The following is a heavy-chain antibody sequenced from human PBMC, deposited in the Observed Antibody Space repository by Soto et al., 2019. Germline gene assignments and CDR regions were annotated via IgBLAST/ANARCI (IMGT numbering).Heavy chain of an antibody. J-gene: IGHJ4*02. Sequence: GGSLRLSCAASGFTFSSYAMSWVRQAPGKGLEWVSAISGSGGSTYYADSVKGRFTISRDNSKNTLYLQMNSLRAEDTAVYYCAKGGYYDSSGYYYDYWGQGTLVTVSS. CDR1: GFTFSSYA. D-gene: IGHD3-22*01. CDR2: ISGSGGST. CDR3: AKGGYYDSSGYYYDY. V-gene: IGHV3-23*01.